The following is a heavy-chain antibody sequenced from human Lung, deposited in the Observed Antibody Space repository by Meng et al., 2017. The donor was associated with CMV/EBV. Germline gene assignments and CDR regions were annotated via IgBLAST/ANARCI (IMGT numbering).Heavy chain of an antibody. D-gene: IGHD3-22*01. J-gene: IGHJ6*02. CDR1: GFTFSSYG. Sequence: GESLKISCAASGFTFSSYGMHWVRQAPDKGLEWVAVIWYDGSNKYYADSVKGRFTISRDNSKNTLYLQMNSLRAEDTAVYYCAKGMVSSGYYYAIAYYYGMDVXGQGXTVTVSS. CDR3: AKGMVSSGYYYAIAYYYGMDV. V-gene: IGHV3-33*06. CDR2: IWYDGSNK.